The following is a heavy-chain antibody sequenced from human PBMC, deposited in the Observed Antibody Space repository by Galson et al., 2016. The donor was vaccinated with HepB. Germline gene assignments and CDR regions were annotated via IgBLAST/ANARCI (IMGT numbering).Heavy chain of an antibody. CDR3: AREGGSGTDGFDI. V-gene: IGHV1-18*01. D-gene: IGHD3-16*01. CDR2: ISAYNGYT. Sequence: SVKVSCKASGYTFTNFGISWVRQAPGQGLEWMGWISAYNGYTNYAQSLQGRATMTTDTSTITAYMQLRSLRSDDTAMYYCAREGGSGTDGFDIWGQGTMLTVPS. J-gene: IGHJ3*02. CDR1: GYTFTNFG.